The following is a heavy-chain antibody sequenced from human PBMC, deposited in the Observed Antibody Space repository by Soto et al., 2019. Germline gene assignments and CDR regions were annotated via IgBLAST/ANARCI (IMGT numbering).Heavy chain of an antibody. J-gene: IGHJ6*02. Sequence: KASETLSLTCTVSGGSISSGGYYWSWIRQHPGKGLEWIGYIYYSGSTYYNPSLKSRVTISVDTSKNQFSLKLSSVTAADTAVYYCAREVNYDSSGYYADVWGQGTTVTV. CDR3: AREVNYDSSGYYADV. V-gene: IGHV4-31*03. D-gene: IGHD3-22*01. CDR1: GGSISSGGYY. CDR2: IYYSGST.